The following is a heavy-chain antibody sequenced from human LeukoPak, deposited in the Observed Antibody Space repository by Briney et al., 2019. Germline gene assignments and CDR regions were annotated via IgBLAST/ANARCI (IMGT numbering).Heavy chain of an antibody. CDR2: INTDGSTT. V-gene: IGHV3-74*01. D-gene: IGHD1-14*01. CDR1: GSTFKTHW. Sequence: PGGSLRLSCAASGSTFKTHWMHWVRQAPGKGLVWVSRINTDGSTTNYADSVKGRFTISRDNAKNTLYLQMNSLRVEDTAVYYCARDLISNQIDCWGQGSLVSVSS. CDR3: ARDLISNQIDC. J-gene: IGHJ4*02.